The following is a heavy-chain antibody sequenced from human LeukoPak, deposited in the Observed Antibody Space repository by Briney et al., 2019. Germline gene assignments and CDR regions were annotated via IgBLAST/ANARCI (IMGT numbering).Heavy chain of an antibody. V-gene: IGHV3-30*18. CDR2: ISYDGSDT. D-gene: IGHD3-10*01. Sequence: GGSLRLSCAASGFTFDSYGMHWVRQAPGKGLDWVALISYDGSDTYYSDSVKGRFTVSRDNSKNTLYLRMNSLRVEDTAAYYCAKQREPYGSGSDYDYWGQGTLVTVSS. CDR1: GFTFDSYG. J-gene: IGHJ4*02. CDR3: AKQREPYGSGSDYDY.